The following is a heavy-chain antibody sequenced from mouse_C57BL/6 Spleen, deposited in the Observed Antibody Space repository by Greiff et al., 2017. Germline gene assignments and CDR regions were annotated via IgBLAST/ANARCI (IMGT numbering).Heavy chain of an antibody. J-gene: IGHJ2*01. CDR2: IYPGSGST. CDR1: GYTFTGYW. D-gene: IGHD3-2*02. V-gene: IGHV1-55*01. Sequence: QVQLQQPGPELVKPGASVKMSCKASGYTFTGYWINWVKQRPGQGLEWIGDIYPGSGSTSYNEKFKSKATLTVDTSSSTAYMQLSSLTSEDSAVYYCARSGDSSGPFDYWGQGTTLTVSS. CDR3: ARSGDSSGPFDY.